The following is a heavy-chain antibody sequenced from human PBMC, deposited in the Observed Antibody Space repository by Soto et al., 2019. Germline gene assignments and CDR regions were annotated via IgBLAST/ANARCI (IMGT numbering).Heavy chain of an antibody. D-gene: IGHD4-17*01. J-gene: IGHJ5*02. Sequence: QVQLQESGPGLVKPSGTLSLTCAVSGASISSDNWWNWVRQPPGQGLEWIGEVHRSGSTNYDPSLKSRVTISIHMSKNQCSLTLTSVTAADTAMYYCARNGVYSLGSWGQGTLVTVSS. CDR2: VHRSGST. CDR3: ARNGVYSLGS. CDR1: GASISSDNW. V-gene: IGHV4-4*02.